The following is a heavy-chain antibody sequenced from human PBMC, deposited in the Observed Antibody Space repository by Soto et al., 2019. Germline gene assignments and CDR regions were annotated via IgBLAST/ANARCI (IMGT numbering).Heavy chain of an antibody. CDR3: AKEGVYSSGWYIDY. Sequence: QVQLVESGGGVVQPGRSLRLSCAASGFTFSSYGMHWVRQAPGKGLEWVAVISYDGSNKYYADSVKGRFTISRDNSKNTLYLQMNSLIAEDTAVYYCAKEGVYSSGWYIDYWGQGTLVTVSS. D-gene: IGHD6-19*01. CDR2: ISYDGSNK. V-gene: IGHV3-30*18. CDR1: GFTFSSYG. J-gene: IGHJ4*02.